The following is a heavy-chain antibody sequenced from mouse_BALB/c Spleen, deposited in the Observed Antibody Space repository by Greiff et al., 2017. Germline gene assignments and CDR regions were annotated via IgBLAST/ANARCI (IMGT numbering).Heavy chain of an antibody. CDR3: ARRDSYGSFFDY. CDR2: INSNGGST. CDR1: GFTFSSYY. D-gene: IGHD1-1*01. J-gene: IGHJ2*01. V-gene: IGHV5-6-2*01. Sequence: EVMLVESGGGLVKLGGSLKLSCAASGFTFSSYYMSWVRQTPEKRLELVAAINSNGGSTYYPDTVKGRFTISRDNAKNTLYLQMSSLKSEDTALYYCARRDSYGSFFDYWGQGTTLTVSS.